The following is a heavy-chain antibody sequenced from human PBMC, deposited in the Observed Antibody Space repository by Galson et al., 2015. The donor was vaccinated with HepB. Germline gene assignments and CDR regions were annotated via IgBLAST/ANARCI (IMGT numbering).Heavy chain of an antibody. CDR3: AKTHYYDSRGFYPYWYFDL. J-gene: IGHJ2*01. CDR1: GYSFTSYW. V-gene: IGHV5-51*01. D-gene: IGHD3-22*01. CDR2: IYPGDSDI. Sequence: QSGAEVKKPGESLKISCKGSGYSFTSYWIGWVRQVPGKGLEWMGIIYPGDSDIRYGPSFQGQVTISVDKSITTAFLHWSSLKASDTAIYYCAKTHYYDSRGFYPYWYFDLWGRSTLVTVSS.